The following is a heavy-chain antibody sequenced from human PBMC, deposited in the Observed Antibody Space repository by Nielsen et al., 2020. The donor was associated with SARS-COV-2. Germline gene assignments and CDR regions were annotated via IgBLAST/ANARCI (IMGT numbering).Heavy chain of an antibody. Sequence: ASVKVSCKASGYFFSSFGVSWVRQAPGQGLEWMGWLSAYNGNTNYAQKFQGRVTMTRNTSISTAYMELSSLRSEDTAVYYCARGSGIVGPWGQGTMVTVSS. D-gene: IGHD1-26*01. CDR1: GYFFSSFG. J-gene: IGHJ3*01. V-gene: IGHV1-18*01. CDR3: ARGSGIVGP. CDR2: LSAYNGNT.